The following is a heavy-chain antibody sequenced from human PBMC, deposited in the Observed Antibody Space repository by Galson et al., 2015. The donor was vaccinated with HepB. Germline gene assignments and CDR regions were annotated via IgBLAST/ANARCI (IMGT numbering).Heavy chain of an antibody. J-gene: IGHJ4*02. CDR1: GGSISRGDYY. CDR3: ARSPNVDIVATGLGFDY. V-gene: IGHV4-30-4*01. CDR2: IHYSGST. Sequence: SLTCTVPGGSISRGDYYWSWIRQPPGKGLGWIGYIHYSGSTYYNPSLKSRVTISVDTSKNQFSLKLSSVTAADTAVYYCARSPNVDIVATGLGFDYSGPGTLVAV. D-gene: IGHD5-12*01.